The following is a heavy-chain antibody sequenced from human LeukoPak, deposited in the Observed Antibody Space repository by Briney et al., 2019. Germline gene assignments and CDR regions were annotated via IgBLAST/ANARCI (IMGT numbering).Heavy chain of an antibody. V-gene: IGHV3-11*04. Sequence: GGSLRLSCAASGFTFSDYYMSWIRQAPGKGLEWVSYISSSGSTIYYADSVEGRFTISRVNAKNSLYLQMNSLRAEDTAVYYCARDIFPFGGHKDYWGQGTLVTVST. CDR2: ISSSGSTI. D-gene: IGHD3-16*01. CDR3: ARDIFPFGGHKDY. CDR1: GFTFSDYY. J-gene: IGHJ4*02.